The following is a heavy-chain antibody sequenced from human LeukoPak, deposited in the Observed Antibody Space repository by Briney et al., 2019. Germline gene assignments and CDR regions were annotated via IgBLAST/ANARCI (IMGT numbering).Heavy chain of an antibody. V-gene: IGHV4-59*01. CDR3: ARAPPLGYYYMDV. CDR2: IYYSGST. J-gene: IGHJ6*03. Sequence: SETLSLTCTVSGGSISSYYWSWLRQPPGKGLEWIGYIYYSGSTNYNPSLKSRVTISVDTSKNQFSLKLSSVTAADTAVYYCARAPPLGYYYMDVWGKGTTVTVSS. CDR1: GGSISSYY.